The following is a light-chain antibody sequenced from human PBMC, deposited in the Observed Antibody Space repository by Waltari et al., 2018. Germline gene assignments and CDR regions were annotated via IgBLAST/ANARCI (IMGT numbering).Light chain of an antibody. J-gene: IGKJ1*01. Sequence: EIVMTQSPATLSVSPGERATLSCRASQSVSSNLAWYPQKPGQAPRLLIYGASTRATGIPAGLSGSGSGTEFTLTISSLQSEDFAVYYCQQYKNWPWTFGLGTKVEIK. CDR1: QSVSSN. V-gene: IGKV3-15*01. CDR3: QQYKNWPWT. CDR2: GAS.